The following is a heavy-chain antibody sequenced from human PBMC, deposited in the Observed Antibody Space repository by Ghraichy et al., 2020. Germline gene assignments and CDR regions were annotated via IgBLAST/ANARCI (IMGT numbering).Heavy chain of an antibody. J-gene: IGHJ5*02. D-gene: IGHD5-24*01. CDR3: ARRGYFTTIRDWFHP. CDR1: GGSVSTSSYY. CDR2: IYYSGST. Sequence: SETLSLTCTVSGGSVSTSSYYWGWIRQPPGKGLEWIGHIYYSGSTYYNPSLKSRVTISVDTSKNQFSLKLSSVTAADTALYYFARRGYFTTIRDWFHPWGQGTPVTVSS. V-gene: IGHV4-39*01.